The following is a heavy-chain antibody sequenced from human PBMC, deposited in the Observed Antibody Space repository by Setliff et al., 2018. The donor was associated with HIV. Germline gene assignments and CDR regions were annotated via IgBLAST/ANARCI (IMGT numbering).Heavy chain of an antibody. J-gene: IGHJ4*02. CDR1: GLIFGDYA. D-gene: IGHD1-26*01. CDR2: IRSDAYGGKT. V-gene: IGHV3-49*04. CDR3: TRIKWDLPYNPQFDY. Sequence: PGGSLRLSCTSSGLIFGDYAMSWVRQAPGKGLEWVGFIRSDAYGGKTEYAASVEGRFTISRDDSKSIAYLRMNSLKAEDTAVYYCTRIKWDLPYNPQFDYWGQGTLVTVSS.